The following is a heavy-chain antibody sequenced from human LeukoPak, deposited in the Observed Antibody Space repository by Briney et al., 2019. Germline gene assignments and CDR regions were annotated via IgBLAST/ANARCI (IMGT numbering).Heavy chain of an antibody. V-gene: IGHV3-23*01. CDR2: ITGSGDYT. CDR3: ARGVMAARLYYFDY. D-gene: IGHD2-21*01. CDR1: GFTFSSYW. Sequence: PGGSLRLSCADSGFTFSSYWMHWVRQAPGKGLEWVSGITGSGDYTYYIDSVQGRFTISRDNSKNMLFLQMNSVRAEDTAVYYCARGVMAARLYYFDYWGRGILVTVSS. J-gene: IGHJ4*02.